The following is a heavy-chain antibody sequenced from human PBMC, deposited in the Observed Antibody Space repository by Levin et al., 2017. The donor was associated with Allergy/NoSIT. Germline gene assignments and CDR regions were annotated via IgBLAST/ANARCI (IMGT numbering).Heavy chain of an antibody. Sequence: PSETLSLTCAVYGGSFSGYYWSWIRQPPGKGLEWIGEINHSGSTNYNPSLKSRVTISVDTSKNQFSLKLSSVTAADTAVYYCARVRTSSWYHFGVFDIWGQGTMVTVSS. CDR3: ARVRTSSWYHFGVFDI. V-gene: IGHV4-34*01. CDR1: GGSFSGYY. CDR2: INHSGST. D-gene: IGHD6-13*01. J-gene: IGHJ3*02.